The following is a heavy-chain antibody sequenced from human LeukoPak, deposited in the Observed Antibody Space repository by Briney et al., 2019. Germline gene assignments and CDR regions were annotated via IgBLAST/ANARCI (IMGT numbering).Heavy chain of an antibody. CDR3: ARDHVPDWDRGSWFDP. CDR2: IIPIFGTA. CDR1: GGTFSSYA. J-gene: IGHJ5*02. Sequence: ASVKVSCKASGGTFSSYAISWVRQAPGQGLEWMGGIIPIFGTANYAQKFQGRVTITADESTSTAYMELSSLRSEDTAVYYCARDHVPDWDRGSWFDPWGQGTLVTVSS. D-gene: IGHD1-26*01. V-gene: IGHV1-69*13.